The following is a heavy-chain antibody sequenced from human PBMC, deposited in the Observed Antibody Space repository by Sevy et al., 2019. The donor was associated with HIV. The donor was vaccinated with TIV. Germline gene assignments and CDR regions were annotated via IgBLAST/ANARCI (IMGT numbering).Heavy chain of an antibody. V-gene: IGHV3-48*01. J-gene: IGHJ4*02. CDR3: ARAHRITMIVVVTPGFDY. D-gene: IGHD3-22*01. CDR2: ISSSSSTI. CDR1: GFTFSSYS. Sequence: LSLTCAASGFTFSSYSMNWVRQAPGKGLEWVSYISSSSSTIYYADSVKGRFTISRDNAKNSLYLQMNSLRAEDTALYYCARAHRITMIVVVTPGFDYWGQGTLVTVSS.